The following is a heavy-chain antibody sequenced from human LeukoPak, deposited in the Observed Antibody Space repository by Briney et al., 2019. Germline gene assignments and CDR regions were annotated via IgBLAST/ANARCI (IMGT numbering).Heavy chain of an antibody. CDR3: ARDWDYGGSRYYFDY. CDR1: GFTFSSYA. D-gene: IGHD4-23*01. V-gene: IGHV3-30-3*01. Sequence: GGSLRLSCAASGFTFSSYAMHWVRQAPGKGLEWVAVISYDGSNKYYADSVKGRFTISRDNSKNTLYLQMNSLRAEDTAVYYCARDWDYGGSRYYFDYWGQGTLVTVSS. CDR2: ISYDGSNK. J-gene: IGHJ4*02.